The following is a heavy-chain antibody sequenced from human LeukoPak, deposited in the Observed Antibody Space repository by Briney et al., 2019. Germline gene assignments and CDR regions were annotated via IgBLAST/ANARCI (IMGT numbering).Heavy chain of an antibody. J-gene: IGHJ3*02. V-gene: IGHV3-7*01. CDR3: ARVGSHTDNDAFDI. CDR1: GFTFSSYW. CDR2: IKQDGSEK. D-gene: IGHD1-26*01. Sequence: GGSLRLSYAASGFTFSSYWMSWVRQAPGKGREWVANIKQDGSEKYYVDSVKGRFTISRDNAKNSLYLQMNSLRAEDTAVYYCARVGSHTDNDAFDIWGQGTMVTVSS.